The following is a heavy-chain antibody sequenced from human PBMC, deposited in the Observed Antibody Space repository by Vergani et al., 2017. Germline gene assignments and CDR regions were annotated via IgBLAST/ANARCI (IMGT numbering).Heavy chain of an antibody. J-gene: IGHJ4*02. CDR1: GYTFSNYY. V-gene: IGHV1-46*03. CDR2: INPSGGHT. D-gene: IGHD3-9*01. Sequence: QVQVVQSGAEVKKSGASVKVSCKTSGYTFSNYYMHWVRQAPGQGLEWMGIINPSGGHTNHAQKFQGRVTMTRDTSTCTVYMELSSLRSEDTAIYYCARGDYGILAGYGYWGQGTLVTVSA. CDR3: ARGDYGILAGYGY.